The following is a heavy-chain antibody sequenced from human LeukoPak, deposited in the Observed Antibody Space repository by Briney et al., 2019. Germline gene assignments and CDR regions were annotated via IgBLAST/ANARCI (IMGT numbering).Heavy chain of an antibody. CDR3: ARGLITGAAGTYYYYGMDV. CDR2: ISNSGGST. D-gene: IGHD6-13*01. Sequence: QPGGSLRLSCVASGFIFSRYGMHWVRQAPEKGLEYVSAISNSGGSTYYANSVKGRFTISGDNSKITLYLQMGSLRGEDMAVYYCARGLITGAAGTYYYYGMDVWGQGTTVTVSS. V-gene: IGHV3-64*01. J-gene: IGHJ6*02. CDR1: GFIFSRYG.